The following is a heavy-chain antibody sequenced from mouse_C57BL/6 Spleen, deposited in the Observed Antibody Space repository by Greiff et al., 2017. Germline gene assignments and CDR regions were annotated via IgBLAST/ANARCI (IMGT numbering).Heavy chain of an antibody. CDR2: IRSKSSNYAT. D-gene: IGHD2-4*01. CDR3: VSDYDYDDGFGY. J-gene: IGHJ3*01. V-gene: IGHV10-3*01. CDR1: GFTFNTYA. Sequence: EVQVVESGGGLVQPKGSLKLSCAASGFTFNTYAMHWVRQAPGKGLEWVARIRSKSSNYATYYADSVKDRFTISRDDSQSMLYLQMNNLKTEDTAMYYCVSDYDYDDGFGYWGQGTLVTVSA.